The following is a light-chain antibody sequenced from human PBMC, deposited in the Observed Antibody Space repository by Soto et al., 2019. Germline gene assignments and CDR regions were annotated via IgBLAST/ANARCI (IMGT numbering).Light chain of an antibody. CDR3: QQYNNWTST. V-gene: IGKV3-15*01. CDR1: QSVRNN. J-gene: IGKJ5*01. CDR2: GAS. Sequence: EIVMTQSPATLSVSPGERATLSCRASQSVRNNLAWYQQKPGQAPRLLIYGASPRATGIPAMFSGSGSGTEFTLTISSLQSEDFAVYYCQQYNNWTSTFGQGTRLEIK.